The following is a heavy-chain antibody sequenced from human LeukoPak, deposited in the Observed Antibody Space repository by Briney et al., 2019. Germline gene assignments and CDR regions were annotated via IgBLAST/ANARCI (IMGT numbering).Heavy chain of an antibody. CDR2: TSSDLNVK. J-gene: IGHJ4*02. D-gene: IGHD3-10*01. V-gene: IGHV3-30-3*01. Sequence: GGSLRLSCAASGFTFRNYVIHWVRQAPGTGLEWVAVTSSDLNVKLYADSVKGRLTISRDNSRSTLYLQMNSLRPEDTAIYYCAREGYYGSGSPPSLYFDYWGQGTLVTVSS. CDR3: AREGYYGSGSPPSLYFDY. CDR1: GFTFRNYV.